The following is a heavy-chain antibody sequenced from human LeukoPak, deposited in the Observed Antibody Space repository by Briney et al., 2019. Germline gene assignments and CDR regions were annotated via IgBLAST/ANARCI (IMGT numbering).Heavy chain of an antibody. V-gene: IGHV1-2*02. D-gene: IGHD3-22*01. CDR1: GYTFTGYY. Sequence: APVKVSCKASGYTFTGYYMHWVRQAPGQGLEWMGWINPNSGGTNYAQKFQGRVTMTRDTSISTAYMELSRLRSDDTAVYYCASVYYYDSSGYSPFDYWGQGTLVTVSS. CDR2: INPNSGGT. J-gene: IGHJ4*02. CDR3: ASVYYYDSSGYSPFDY.